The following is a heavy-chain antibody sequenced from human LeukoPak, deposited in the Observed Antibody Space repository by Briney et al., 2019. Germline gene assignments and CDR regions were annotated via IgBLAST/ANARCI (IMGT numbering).Heavy chain of an antibody. J-gene: IGHJ4*02. Sequence: GGSLRLSCAASGFTFNSYAMHWVRQAPGKGLEWVSVIYSGGSTYYADSVKGRFTISRDNSKNTLYLQMNSLRAEDTAVYYCASNSGYWGQGTLVTVSS. V-gene: IGHV3-66*02. CDR1: GFTFNSYA. CDR2: IYSGGST. D-gene: IGHD1-26*01. CDR3: ASNSGY.